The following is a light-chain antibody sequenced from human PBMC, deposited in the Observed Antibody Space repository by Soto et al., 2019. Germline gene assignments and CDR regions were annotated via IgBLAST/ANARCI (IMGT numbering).Light chain of an antibody. CDR3: QQSYNNPKT. CDR2: GES. J-gene: IGKJ1*01. V-gene: IGKV1-39*01. CDR1: QSISTY. Sequence: DIQMTQSPPSLSASVGDRVTITCRASQSISTYLNCYQQTPGKAPKSLIYGESSLKSGVPSRFSGSGSGTDFTLTISSLQPEDFGTYYCQQSYNNPKTFGQGTQVEIK.